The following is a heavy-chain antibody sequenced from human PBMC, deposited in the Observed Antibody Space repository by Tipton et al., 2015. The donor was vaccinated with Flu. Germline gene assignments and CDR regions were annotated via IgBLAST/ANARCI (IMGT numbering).Heavy chain of an antibody. D-gene: IGHD4-17*01. CDR2: IHYSGTT. CDR3: ARELDYGVFSPYFDY. J-gene: IGHJ4*02. V-gene: IGHV4-39*07. CDR1: GGSITSSSFH. Sequence: TLSLTCTVSGGSITSSSFHWGWIRQTPGKGLEWIGVIHYSGTTYYNPSLKSRVTISVDTSKNQFSLKLSSVAAADTAVYYCARELDYGVFSPYFDYCGQGTLVTVSS.